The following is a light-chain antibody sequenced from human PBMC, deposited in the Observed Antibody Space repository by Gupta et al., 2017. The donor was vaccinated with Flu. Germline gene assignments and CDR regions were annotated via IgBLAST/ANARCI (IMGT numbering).Light chain of an antibody. V-gene: IGKV1-39*01. CDR2: AAS. J-gene: IGKJ5*01. CDR1: QRISSY. CDR3: QQRYSTPPT. Sequence: PYSRSASVGDRVTITCRASQRISSYLNWYQQKPGKAPKLLIYAASRVQSGVPSRFSGSGSGTDFTLTISRLQPEDFATYYCQQRYSTPPTFGQGTRLEIK.